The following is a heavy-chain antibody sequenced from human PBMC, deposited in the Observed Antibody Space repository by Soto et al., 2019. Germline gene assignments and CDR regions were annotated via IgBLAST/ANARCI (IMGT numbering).Heavy chain of an antibody. Sequence: SETLSLTCTVSGGSISSGGYYWSWIRQHPGKGLEWIGYIYYSGSTYYNPSLKSRVTISVDTSKNQFSLKLSSVTAADTAVYYCARDFSYSGYDSYYYYMDVWGKGTKVTVSS. J-gene: IGHJ6*03. CDR3: ARDFSYSGYDSYYYYMDV. V-gene: IGHV4-31*03. CDR1: GGSISSGGYY. CDR2: IYYSGST. D-gene: IGHD5-12*01.